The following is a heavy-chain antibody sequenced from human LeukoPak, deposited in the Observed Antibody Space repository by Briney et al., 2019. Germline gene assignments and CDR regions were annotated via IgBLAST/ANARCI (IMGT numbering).Heavy chain of an antibody. D-gene: IGHD3-10*01. Sequence: AGSLRLSCAASGFTFSDYYMSWIRQAPGKGLEWVSYISSSGSTIYYAESVKDRFTISRDNAKNSLYLQMNSLRAEDTAVYYCARDRRVRGAFDPWGQGTLVTVSS. V-gene: IGHV3-11*04. CDR3: ARDRRVRGAFDP. CDR1: GFTFSDYY. J-gene: IGHJ5*02. CDR2: ISSSGSTI.